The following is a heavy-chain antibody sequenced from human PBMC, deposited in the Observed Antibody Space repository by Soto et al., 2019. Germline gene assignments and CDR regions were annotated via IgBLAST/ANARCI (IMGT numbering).Heavy chain of an antibody. CDR3: ARDGAPGQPGQLVRAFDI. J-gene: IGHJ3*02. V-gene: IGHV1-18*01. Sequence: QVQLVQSGTEVKEPGTSVKVSCKASGYTFTNFLITWVRQAPGHGLEWMGWVNTYHGNTNYAQKIQGRVTMTTDPSTSTAYMELRSLTSDDTAIYYCARDGAPGQPGQLVRAFDIWGQGTMVTVSS. D-gene: IGHD2-8*02. CDR1: GYTFTNFL. CDR2: VNTYHGNT.